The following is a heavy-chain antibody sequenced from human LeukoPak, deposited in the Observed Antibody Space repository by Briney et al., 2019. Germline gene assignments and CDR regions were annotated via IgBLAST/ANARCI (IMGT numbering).Heavy chain of an antibody. CDR3: ARGQGVPDSSGYTNWFDP. D-gene: IGHD3-22*01. V-gene: IGHV3-21*01. Sequence: GGSLRLSCAASGFTFSSYSMNWVRQAPGKGLEWVSSISSSSSYIYYADSVKGRFTISRDNAKNSLYLQMNSLRAEDTAVYYCARGQGVPDSSGYTNWFDPWGQGTLVTVSS. CDR1: GFTFSSYS. J-gene: IGHJ5*02. CDR2: ISSSSSYI.